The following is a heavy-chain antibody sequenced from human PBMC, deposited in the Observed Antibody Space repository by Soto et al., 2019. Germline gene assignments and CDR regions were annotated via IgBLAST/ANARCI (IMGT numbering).Heavy chain of an antibody. CDR1: GGSFSGYY. Sequence: QVQLQQWGAGLLKPSETLSLTCAVYGGSFSGYYWSWIRQPPGKGLEWIGEINHSGSTNYNPSLKSRVTISVDTSKNQFSLKLSSVTAAETAVYYCARAPHIVVVIGQTGGGYFDYWGQGTLVTVSS. J-gene: IGHJ4*02. CDR2: INHSGST. D-gene: IGHD2-21*01. CDR3: ARAPHIVVVIGQTGGGYFDY. V-gene: IGHV4-34*01.